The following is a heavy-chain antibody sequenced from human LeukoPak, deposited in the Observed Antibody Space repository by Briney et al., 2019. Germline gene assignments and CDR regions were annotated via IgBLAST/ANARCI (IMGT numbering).Heavy chain of an antibody. Sequence: GASVKVSCKASGGTFSSYAISWVRQAPGQGLEWMGGIIPIFGTANYAQKFQGGVTITADESTSTAYMELSSLRSEDTAVYYCARDDANTLRPGGSGYHFDYWGQGTLVTVSS. V-gene: IGHV1-69*01. D-gene: IGHD3-3*01. J-gene: IGHJ4*02. CDR3: ARDDANTLRPGGSGYHFDY. CDR1: GGTFSSYA. CDR2: IIPIFGTA.